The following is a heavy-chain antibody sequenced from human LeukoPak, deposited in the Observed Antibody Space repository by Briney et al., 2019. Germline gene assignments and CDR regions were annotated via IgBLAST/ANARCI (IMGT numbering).Heavy chain of an antibody. J-gene: IGHJ6*03. Sequence: ASVKVSCKASGYTFTSYDINWVRQAPGQGLEWMGWMNPNSGNTGYAQKFQGRVTITRNTSISTAYMELSSLRSEDTAVYYCARGPLPSSNYGYYYYYYMDVWGKGTTVTVSS. CDR3: ARGPLPSSNYGYYYYYYMDV. V-gene: IGHV1-8*03. CDR2: MNPNSGNT. CDR1: GYTFTSYD. D-gene: IGHD4-11*01.